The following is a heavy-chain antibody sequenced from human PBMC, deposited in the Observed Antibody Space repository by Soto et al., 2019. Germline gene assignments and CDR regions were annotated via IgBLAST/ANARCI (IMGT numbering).Heavy chain of an antibody. D-gene: IGHD3-10*01. CDR2: IYYSGST. CDR3: ARLYGLGGIVDY. J-gene: IGHJ4*02. V-gene: IGHV4-31*03. Sequence: SETLSLTCTVSGGSISSGGYYWSWIRQHPGKGLEWIGYIYYSGSTYYNPSLKSRVTISVDTSKNQFSMKLSSVTAADTAVYYCARLYGLGGIVDYWGQGTLVTVSS. CDR1: GGSISSGGYY.